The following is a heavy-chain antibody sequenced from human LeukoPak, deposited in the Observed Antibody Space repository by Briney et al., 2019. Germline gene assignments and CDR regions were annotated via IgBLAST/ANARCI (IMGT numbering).Heavy chain of an antibody. J-gene: IGHJ3*02. V-gene: IGHV1-8*01. Sequence: ASVKVSCEASGYTFTSYDINWVRQATGQGLEWMGWMNPNSGNTGYAQKFQGRVTMTRNTSISTAYMELSSLRSEDTAVYYCARELVAVANDAFDIWGQGTMVTVSS. CDR2: MNPNSGNT. CDR1: GYTFTSYD. D-gene: IGHD6-19*01. CDR3: ARELVAVANDAFDI.